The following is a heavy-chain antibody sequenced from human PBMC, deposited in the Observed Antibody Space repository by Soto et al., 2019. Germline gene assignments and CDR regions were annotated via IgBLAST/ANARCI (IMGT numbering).Heavy chain of an antibody. D-gene: IGHD3-3*01. CDR2: IGTAGDT. Sequence: EVQLVESGGGLVQPGGSLRLSCAASGFTFSSYDMHWVRQATGKGLEWVSAIGTAGDTYYPGSVKGRFTISRENAKNSLYLQMNSLRAEDTAVYYCARAPDVLRFLETPFDYWGQGPLVTVSS. CDR1: GFTFSSYD. J-gene: IGHJ4*02. V-gene: IGHV3-13*01. CDR3: ARAPDVLRFLETPFDY.